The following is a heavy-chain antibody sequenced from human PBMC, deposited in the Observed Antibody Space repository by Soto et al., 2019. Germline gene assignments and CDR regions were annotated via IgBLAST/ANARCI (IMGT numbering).Heavy chain of an antibody. D-gene: IGHD3-10*01. J-gene: IGHJ4*02. CDR2: ITSSSNYI. CDR3: ARVTNFYASGRGIDY. Sequence: EVQLMQSGGGLVKPGGSLRLSCAGSGFTFSSYGMNWVRQAPGKGLEWVSSITSSSNYIHYADSVKGRFTISRDNAQSSLYLQMTSLRGEDTAVYYCARVTNFYASGRGIDYWGQGTLVTVSS. V-gene: IGHV3-21*06. CDR1: GFTFSSYG.